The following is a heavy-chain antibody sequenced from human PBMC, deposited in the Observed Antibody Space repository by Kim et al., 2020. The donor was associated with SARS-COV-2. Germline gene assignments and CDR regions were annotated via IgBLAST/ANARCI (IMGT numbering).Heavy chain of an antibody. D-gene: IGHD3-9*01. CDR2: INPNSGGT. CDR3: ARARVDYDILTGYYQGDAFDI. V-gene: IGHV1-2*06. J-gene: IGHJ3*02. Sequence: ASVKVSCKASGYTFTGYYMHWVRQAPGQGLEWMGRINPNSGGTNYAQKFQGRVTMTRDTSISTAYMELSRLRSDDTAVYYCARARVDYDILTGYYQGDAFDIWGQGTMVTVSS. CDR1: GYTFTGYY.